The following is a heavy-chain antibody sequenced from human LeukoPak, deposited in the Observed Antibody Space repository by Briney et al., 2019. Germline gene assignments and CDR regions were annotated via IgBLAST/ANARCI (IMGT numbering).Heavy chain of an antibody. V-gene: IGHV3-53*01. Sequence: PGGSLRLSCAASGFTFRDYYMSCVRQAPGKGLEWVSLIYSGGSTYYAASVKGRFTISRDNSKNTLYLQMNSLRPEDTAVYYCAKGYNYAYEYWGQGTLVTVSS. CDR1: GFTFRDYY. D-gene: IGHD5-18*01. J-gene: IGHJ4*02. CDR2: IYSGGST. CDR3: AKGYNYAYEY.